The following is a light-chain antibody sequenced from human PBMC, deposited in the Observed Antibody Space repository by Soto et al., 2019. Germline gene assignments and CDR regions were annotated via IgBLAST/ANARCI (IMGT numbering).Light chain of an antibody. J-gene: IGKJ4*01. CDR1: QTISDW. CDR3: PQYNIYPHT. CDR2: RAS. Sequence: DIQMPQSPSTLSASVGDRVTIACRASQTISDWLAWYQQTPGKAPKLLIYRASTLESGVPSRFSGSGSGTPFTRTISSLQPADFATYYCPQYNIYPHTFGGGATLEVK. V-gene: IGKV1-5*03.